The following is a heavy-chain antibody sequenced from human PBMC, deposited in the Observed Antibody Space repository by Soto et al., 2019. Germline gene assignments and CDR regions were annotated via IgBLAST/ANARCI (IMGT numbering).Heavy chain of an antibody. Sequence: SETLSLTCTVSGGSISSSSYYWGWIRQPPGKGLEWIGSIYYSGSTYYNPSLKSRVTISVDTSKNQFSLKLSSVTAADTAVYYCARHGDQLELLSYYYYGMDVWGQGTTVTVSS. V-gene: IGHV4-39*01. J-gene: IGHJ6*02. CDR3: ARHGDQLELLSYYYYGMDV. CDR2: IYYSGST. CDR1: GGSISSSSYY. D-gene: IGHD1-7*01.